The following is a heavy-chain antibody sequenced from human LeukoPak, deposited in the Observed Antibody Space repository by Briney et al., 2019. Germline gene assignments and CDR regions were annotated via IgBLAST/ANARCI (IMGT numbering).Heavy chain of an antibody. D-gene: IGHD1-26*01. CDR2: IKQDGSEK. CDR3: AREILSGAEAYYFYMDV. J-gene: IGHJ6*03. CDR1: GFTFSSYW. V-gene: IGHV3-7*03. Sequence: GGSLRLSCAASGFTFSSYWMSWVRQAPGKGLEWVANIKQDGSEKYYVDSVKGRFTISRDNAKKSLYLQMNTLRAEDTAVYYCAREILSGAEAYYFYMDVWGKGTTVTISS.